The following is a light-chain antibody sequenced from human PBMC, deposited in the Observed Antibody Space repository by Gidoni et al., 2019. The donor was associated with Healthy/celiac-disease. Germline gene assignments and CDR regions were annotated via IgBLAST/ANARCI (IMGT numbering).Light chain of an antibody. CDR1: QSVSSSY. CDR3: QQYGSSPRT. J-gene: IGKJ1*01. CDR2: GAS. V-gene: IGKV3-20*01. Sequence: EIVLTQSSGTLSLSPGERATLSCRASQSVSSSYLAWYQQKLGQAPRLLIYGASSRATGIPDRFSGSGSGTDFTLTISRLEPEDFAVYYCQQYGSSPRTFGQGTKVKIK.